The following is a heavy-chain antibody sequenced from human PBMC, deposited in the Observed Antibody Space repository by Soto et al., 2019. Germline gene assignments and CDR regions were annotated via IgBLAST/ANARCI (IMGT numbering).Heavy chain of an antibody. CDR3: ARDLRRITIFGVLTYGGDWFDP. V-gene: IGHV3-7*03. CDR1: GFTFSSYW. Sequence: PGGSLRLSCAASGFTFSSYWMSWVRQAPGKGLEWVANIKQDGSEKYYVDSVKGRFTISRDNAKNSLYLQMNSLRAEDTAVYYCARDLRRITIFGVLTYGGDWFDPWGQGTLVTVSS. D-gene: IGHD3-3*01. CDR2: IKQDGSEK. J-gene: IGHJ5*02.